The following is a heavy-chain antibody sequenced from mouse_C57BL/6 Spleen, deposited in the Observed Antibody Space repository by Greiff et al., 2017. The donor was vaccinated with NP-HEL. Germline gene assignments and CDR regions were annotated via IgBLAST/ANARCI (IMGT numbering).Heavy chain of an antibody. CDR1: GFTFSSYA. CDR3: TRGYYGSSYGWFAY. CDR2: ISSGGDYI. J-gene: IGHJ3*01. V-gene: IGHV5S21*01. D-gene: IGHD1-1*01. Sequence: EVMLVESGEGLVKPGGSLKLSCAASGFTFSSYAMSWVRQTPEKRLEWVAYISSGGDYIYYADTVKGRFTISRDNARNTLYLQMSSLKSEDTAMYYCTRGYYGSSYGWFAYWGQGTLVTVSA.